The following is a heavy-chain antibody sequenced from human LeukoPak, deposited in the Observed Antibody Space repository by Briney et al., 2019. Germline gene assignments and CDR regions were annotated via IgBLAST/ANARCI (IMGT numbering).Heavy chain of an antibody. CDR1: GFTFSSYW. CDR2: IKSDGSTT. CDR3: TRRVSTTRWFDP. D-gene: IGHD2-15*01. V-gene: IGHV3-74*01. J-gene: IGHJ5*02. Sequence: PGVSLRLSCAASGFTFSSYWMHWVRQAPGKGLVWVSRIKSDGSTTNYADSVKGRFTISRDNAENTLYLQMNSLRVEDTAVYYCTRRVSTTRWFDPWGQGTLVTVSS.